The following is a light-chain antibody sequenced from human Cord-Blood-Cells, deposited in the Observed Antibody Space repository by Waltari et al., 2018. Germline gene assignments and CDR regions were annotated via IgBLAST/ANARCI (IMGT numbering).Light chain of an antibody. V-gene: IGKV4-1*01. CDR1: QSVLYSSNNKNY. Sequence: DIVMTQSPDSLAVSLGERATINCKSSQSVLYSSNNKNYLAWYQQKPGQPPKLLICWAPTRESGVPDRFSGSGSGTDFTLTISSLQAEDVAVYYCQQYYSTMYTFGQGTKLEIK. CDR3: QQYYSTMYT. J-gene: IGKJ2*01. CDR2: WAP.